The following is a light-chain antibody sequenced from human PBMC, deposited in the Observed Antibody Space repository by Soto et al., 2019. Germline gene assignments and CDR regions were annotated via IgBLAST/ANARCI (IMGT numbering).Light chain of an antibody. J-gene: IGKJ3*01. CDR3: QKYFSVPFT. CDR2: AAS. V-gene: IGKV1-27*01. Sequence: DIQMTQSPSSLSASAGDRVTITCRASQGIRNNLAWYQQKPGEVPKLLIYAASTLQSGVPSRFSGSGSGTDFTLTISSLKTEDVATYYCQKYFSVPFTFGPGTKVVIK. CDR1: QGIRNN.